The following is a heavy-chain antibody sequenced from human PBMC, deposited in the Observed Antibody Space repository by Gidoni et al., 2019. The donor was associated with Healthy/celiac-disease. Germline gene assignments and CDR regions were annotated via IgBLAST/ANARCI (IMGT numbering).Heavy chain of an antibody. Sequence: EVQLLESGGGLVQPGGSLRLSCAASGFTFSSDAMSWVRQAPGKGLEWVLAISGSGGSTYYADSVKGRFTISRDNSKNTLYLQMNSLRAEDTAVYYCAKGSGHFTVTKYYFDYWGQGTLVTVSS. D-gene: IGHD4-17*01. CDR1: GFTFSSDA. CDR3: AKGSGHFTVTKYYFDY. CDR2: ISGSGGST. V-gene: IGHV3-23*01. J-gene: IGHJ4*02.